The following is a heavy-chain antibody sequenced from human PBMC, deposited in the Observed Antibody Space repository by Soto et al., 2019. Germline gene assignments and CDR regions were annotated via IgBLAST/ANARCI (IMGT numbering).Heavy chain of an antibody. D-gene: IGHD6-19*01. Sequence: ASVKVSCKVSGYTLTELSMHWVRQAPGKGLEWMGGFDPEDGETFYAQKFQGRVTMTKDTSTDTAYMELSSLRSEDTAEYYCATVKTSRAGGWLDYWGQGTLVTVSS. CDR3: ATVKTSRAGGWLDY. CDR1: GYTLTELS. V-gene: IGHV1-24*01. J-gene: IGHJ4*02. CDR2: FDPEDGET.